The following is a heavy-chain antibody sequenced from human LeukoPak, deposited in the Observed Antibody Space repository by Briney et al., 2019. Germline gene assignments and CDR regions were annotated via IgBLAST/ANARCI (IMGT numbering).Heavy chain of an antibody. CDR2: IYYSGST. D-gene: IGHD2-2*01. CDR3: ARGKYQLRYYFDY. V-gene: IGHV4-59*01. CDR1: GGSISGYY. J-gene: IGHJ4*02. Sequence: PSETLSLTCTVSGGSISGYYWSWIRQPPGKGLEWIGYIYYSGSTNYNPSLKSRVTISVDTSKNQFSLKLSSVTAADTAVYYCARGKYQLRYYFDYWGQGTLVTVSS.